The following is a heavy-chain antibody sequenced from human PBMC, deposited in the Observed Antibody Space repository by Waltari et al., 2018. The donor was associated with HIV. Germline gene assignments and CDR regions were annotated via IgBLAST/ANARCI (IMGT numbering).Heavy chain of an antibody. J-gene: IGHJ4*02. CDR1: GFTFTKYG. CDR3: ARDAAPNSHTPSSSDV. D-gene: IGHD6-13*01. V-gene: IGHV3-33*01. CDR2: IRNDGSNK. Sequence: QVQLVESGGGVVQPGTSLRLSCAASGFTFTKYGMHWVRQAPGRGLEWVTLIRNDGSNKYYADSVKGRFTISRDNSKNTLYLQMNSLRAEDTAVYYCARDAAPNSHTPSSSDVWGQGTLVTVSS.